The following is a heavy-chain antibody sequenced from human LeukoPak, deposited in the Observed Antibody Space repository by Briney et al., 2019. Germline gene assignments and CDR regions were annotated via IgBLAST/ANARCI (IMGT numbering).Heavy chain of an antibody. J-gene: IGHJ4*02. V-gene: IGHV1-18*01. CDR2: ISAYNGNT. D-gene: IGHD1-1*01. CDR3: ARGGWNEYYFDY. Sequence: ASVKVSCKTSGYSENFYGITWVRQVAGQGLEWMGWISAYNGNTNYAQKLQGRVTMTTDTSTSTAYMELRSLRSDDTAVYYCARGGWNEYYFDYWGQGTLVTVSS. CDR1: GYSENFYG.